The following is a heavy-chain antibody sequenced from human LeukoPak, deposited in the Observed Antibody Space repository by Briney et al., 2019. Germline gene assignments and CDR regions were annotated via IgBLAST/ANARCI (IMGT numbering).Heavy chain of an antibody. Sequence: PGGSLRLSGAASGFTFDDYAMHWVRQAPGKGLEWVSLISGDGGSTYYADSVKGRFTISRDNSKNSLYLQMNSLRTEDTALYYCAKDRTPRNLNYDFWSGYYLDVWGKGTTVTVSS. V-gene: IGHV3-43*02. CDR2: ISGDGGST. J-gene: IGHJ6*03. CDR3: AKDRTPRNLNYDFWSGYYLDV. CDR1: GFTFDDYA. D-gene: IGHD3-3*01.